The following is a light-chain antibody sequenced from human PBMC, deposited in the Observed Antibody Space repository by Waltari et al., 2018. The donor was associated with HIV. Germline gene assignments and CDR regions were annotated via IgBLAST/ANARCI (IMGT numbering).Light chain of an antibody. CDR1: RRAVGGYNY. Sequence: QSALTQPRTVSGSPGQSVPISCTGTRRAVGGYNYVPWYQQHPGKAPKFMIYDVSKRPSGVPDRFSGSKSGNTASLTISGLQAEDEADYYCCSYAGNYTFVFGGGTKLTVL. CDR2: DVS. J-gene: IGLJ2*01. CDR3: CSYAGNYTFV. V-gene: IGLV2-11*01.